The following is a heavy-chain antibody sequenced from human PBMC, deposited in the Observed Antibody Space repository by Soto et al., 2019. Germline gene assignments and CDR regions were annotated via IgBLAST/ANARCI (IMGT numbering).Heavy chain of an antibody. V-gene: IGHV4-30-2*01. CDR1: GGSISSGGYS. Sequence: PSETLSLTCAVSGGSISSGGYSWSWIRQPPGKGLEWIGYMYHSGSTYYNPSLKSRVTISIDRSKNQFSLKLSSVTAADTAVYYCARGVGSGSYYNQYNWFDPWGQGTLVTVSS. CDR3: ARGVGSGSYYNQYNWFDP. D-gene: IGHD3-10*01. J-gene: IGHJ5*02. CDR2: MYHSGST.